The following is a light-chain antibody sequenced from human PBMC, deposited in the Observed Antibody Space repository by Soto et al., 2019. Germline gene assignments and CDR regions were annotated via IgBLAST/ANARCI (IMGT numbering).Light chain of an antibody. V-gene: IGKV1-6*01. Sequence: AIQMTQSPSSLSASVGDRVTSTCRASQGIRNDLGWYQQKPGKAPKLLIYAASSLQSGVRSRFSGSGSGTDFTLTISSLQPEDFATYYCLQDYNYPWTFGQGTKVEIK. J-gene: IGKJ1*01. CDR2: AAS. CDR1: QGIRND. CDR3: LQDYNYPWT.